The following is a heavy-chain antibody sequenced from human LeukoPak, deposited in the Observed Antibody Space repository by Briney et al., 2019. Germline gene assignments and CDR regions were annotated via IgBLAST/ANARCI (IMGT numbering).Heavy chain of an antibody. CDR2: IYYSGST. J-gene: IGHJ4*02. CDR1: GGSISSHY. Sequence: SETLSLTCTVSGGSISSHYWSWIRQPPGKGLEWIGYIYYSGSTNYNPSLKSRVTISVDTSKNQFSLKLSSVTAADTAVYYCARFITYYDFWSGYSPRYFDYWGQGTLVTVSS. D-gene: IGHD3-3*01. CDR3: ARFITYYDFWSGYSPRYFDY. V-gene: IGHV4-59*11.